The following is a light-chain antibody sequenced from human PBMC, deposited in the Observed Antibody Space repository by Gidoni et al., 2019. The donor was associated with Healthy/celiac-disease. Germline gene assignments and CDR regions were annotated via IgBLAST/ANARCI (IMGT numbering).Light chain of an antibody. CDR2: AAS. CDR3: QQCYSTPFT. J-gene: IGKJ5*01. Sequence: DIQMTQSPSALSAYVGDRVTITCRASQSISSYLNWYQQKPGKAPKLLIYAASSLQSGVPSRFSGRGSGTDFTLTISSLQPEDFAAYYCQQCYSTPFTIGQGTRLEIK. CDR1: QSISSY. V-gene: IGKV1-39*01.